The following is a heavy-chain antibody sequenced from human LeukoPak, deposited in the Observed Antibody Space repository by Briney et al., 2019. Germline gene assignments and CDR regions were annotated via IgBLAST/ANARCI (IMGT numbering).Heavy chain of an antibody. CDR2: FDPEDGET. V-gene: IGHV1-24*01. D-gene: IGHD2-21*02. Sequence: ASVKVSCKASGYTFTNYYMHWVRQAPGKGLEWMGSFDPEDGETIYAQRFQGRVTMTEDTSTDTAYMELSSLRSEDTAVYYCATLPYCGGDCYPYYFDYWGQGTLVTVSS. CDR1: GYTFTNYY. CDR3: ATLPYCGGDCYPYYFDY. J-gene: IGHJ4*02.